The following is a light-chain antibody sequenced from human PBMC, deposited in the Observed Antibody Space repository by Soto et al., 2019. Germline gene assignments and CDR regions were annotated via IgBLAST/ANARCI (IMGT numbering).Light chain of an antibody. J-gene: IGKJ2*01. V-gene: IGKV3-20*01. CDR2: GAS. CDR3: QRYNDFQYI. CDR1: QSVSSSY. Sequence: EIVLTQSPGTLSLSPGERATLSCRASQSVSSSYLVWYQQKPGQAPRLLIYGASSRATGVPDRFSGSGSGTDFTLTISRLEPDDFATYYCQRYNDFQYIFGQGTKLEMK.